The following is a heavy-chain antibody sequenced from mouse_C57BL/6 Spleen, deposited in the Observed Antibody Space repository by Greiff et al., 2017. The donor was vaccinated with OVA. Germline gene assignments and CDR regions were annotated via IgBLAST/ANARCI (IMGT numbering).Heavy chain of an antibody. Sequence: QVQLQQSGPELVKPGASVKISCKASGYAFSSSWMNWVKQRPGKGLEWIGRIYPGDGDTNYNGKFKGKATLTADKSSSTAYMKLGSLTSEDSAVYVCAKGYGSNGWYFDVWGTGTTVTVSS. CDR2: IYPGDGDT. V-gene: IGHV1-82*01. CDR3: AKGYGSNGWYFDV. CDR1: GYAFSSSW. D-gene: IGHD1-1*01. J-gene: IGHJ1*03.